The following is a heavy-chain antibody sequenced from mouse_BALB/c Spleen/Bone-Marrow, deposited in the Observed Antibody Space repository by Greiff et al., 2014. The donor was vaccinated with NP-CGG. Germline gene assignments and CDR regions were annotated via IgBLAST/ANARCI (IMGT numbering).Heavy chain of an antibody. CDR1: GFNIKDTY. V-gene: IGHV14-3*02. J-gene: IGHJ2*01. D-gene: IGHD2-4*01. CDR3: ARYDYGVYFDY. CDR2: IDPANGNT. Sequence: VQLQQSGAEVVKPGASVKLSCTASGFNIKDTYMHWVKQRPEQGLEWIGRIDPANGNTTYDPKFQGKTTITADTSSNTAYLQLSSLTSEDTAVYYCARYDYGVYFDYWGQGTTLTVSS.